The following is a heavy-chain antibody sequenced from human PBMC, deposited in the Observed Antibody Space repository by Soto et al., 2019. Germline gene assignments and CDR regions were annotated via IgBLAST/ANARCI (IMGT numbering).Heavy chain of an antibody. CDR2: IYSGGST. CDR1: GFTVSSNY. CDR3: ARWVKWSRYFWFDP. Sequence: EVQLVESGGGLIQPGGSLRLSCAASGFTVSSNYMSWVRQAPGKGLEWVSVIYSGGSTYYADSVKGRFTISRDISKNTLYLQMNSLRAKDTAVYYCARWVKWSRYFWFDPWGQGTLVTVSS. V-gene: IGHV3-53*01. D-gene: IGHD3-3*01. J-gene: IGHJ5*02.